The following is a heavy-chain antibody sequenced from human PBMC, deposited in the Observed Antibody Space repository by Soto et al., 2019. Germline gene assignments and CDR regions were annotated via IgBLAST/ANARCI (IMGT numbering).Heavy chain of an antibody. CDR3: ARDGCSSTSCQGFDP. CDR2: ISAYNGNT. Sequence: QVQLVQSGAEVKKPGASVKVSCKASGYTFTSYGISWVRQAPGQGLEWMGWISAYNGNTNYAQKLQGRVTMXXDXSXXTAYMELRSLRSDDTAVYYCARDGCSSTSCQGFDPWGQGTLVTVSS. V-gene: IGHV1-18*01. D-gene: IGHD2-2*01. J-gene: IGHJ5*02. CDR1: GYTFTSYG.